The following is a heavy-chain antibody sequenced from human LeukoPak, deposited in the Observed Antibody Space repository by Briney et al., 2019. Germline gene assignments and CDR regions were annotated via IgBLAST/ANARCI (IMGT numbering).Heavy chain of an antibody. CDR2: IIPIFGTA. V-gene: IGHV1-69*13. CDR3: ARTSTGTSPSKYYFDY. Sequence: SVKVSCKASGGTFSSYANSWVRQAPGQGLEWMGGIIPIFGTANYAQKFQGRVTITADESTSTAYMELSSLRSEDTAVYYCARTSTGTSPSKYYFDYWGQGTLVTVSS. CDR1: GGTFSSYA. J-gene: IGHJ4*02. D-gene: IGHD1-1*01.